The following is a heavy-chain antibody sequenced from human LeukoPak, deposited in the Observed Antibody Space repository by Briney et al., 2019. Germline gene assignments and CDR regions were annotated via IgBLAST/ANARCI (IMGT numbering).Heavy chain of an antibody. J-gene: IGHJ4*02. Sequence: SVKVSCKASGGTFSSYAISWVRQAPGQGLEWMGGIIPIFGTANYAQKFQGRVTITADKSTSTAYMELSSLRSEDTAVYYCASRDKGAAHTFDYWGQGTLVTVSS. D-gene: IGHD1-26*01. CDR3: ASRDKGAAHTFDY. V-gene: IGHV1-69*06. CDR2: IIPIFGTA. CDR1: GGTFSSYA.